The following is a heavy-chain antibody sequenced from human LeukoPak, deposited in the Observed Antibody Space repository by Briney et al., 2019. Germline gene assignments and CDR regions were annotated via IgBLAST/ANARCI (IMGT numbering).Heavy chain of an antibody. D-gene: IGHD1-26*01. V-gene: IGHV4-4*07. CDR3: ARDGSGTTWYSGYYYMDV. CDR2: IYISGST. J-gene: IGHJ6*03. CDR1: GDSISSYY. Sequence: SETLSLTCTVSGDSISSYYWTWIRQPAGKGLEWIGHIYISGSTNYNPSLKSQVTMSIDTSKNQFSLKLSSVTAADTAVYYCARDGSGTTWYSGYYYMDVWGNGTTVTVSS.